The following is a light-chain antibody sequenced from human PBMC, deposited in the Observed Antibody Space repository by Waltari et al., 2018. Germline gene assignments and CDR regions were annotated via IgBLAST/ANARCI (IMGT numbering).Light chain of an antibody. CDR1: SPNIQTNT. V-gene: IGLV1-44*01. J-gene: IGLJ1*01. Sequence: QSVLTQPPSASGTPGQRVAISCSGSSPNIQTNTVNWYQQLPGTAPKLLIYRDNQRPSGVPDRFSGSKSGTSASLAISGLQSEDEADYYCGAWDDSLNGYVFGTGTKVTVL. CDR3: GAWDDSLNGYV. CDR2: RDN.